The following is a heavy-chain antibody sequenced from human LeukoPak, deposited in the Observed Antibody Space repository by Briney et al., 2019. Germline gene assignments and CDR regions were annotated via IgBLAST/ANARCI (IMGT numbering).Heavy chain of an antibody. V-gene: IGHV3-21*04. Sequence: GGSLRLSCAASGFTFSSYSMNWVRQAPGKGLEWVSSISSSSSCIYYADSVKGRFTISRDNAKNSLYLQMNSLRAEDTAVYYCARGGSYLSAFDIWGQGTMVTVSS. CDR1: GFTFSSYS. CDR3: ARGGSYLSAFDI. CDR2: ISSSSSCI. D-gene: IGHD1-26*01. J-gene: IGHJ3*02.